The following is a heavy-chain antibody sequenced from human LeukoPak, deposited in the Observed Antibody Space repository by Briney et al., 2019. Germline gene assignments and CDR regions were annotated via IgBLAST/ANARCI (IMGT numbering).Heavy chain of an antibody. J-gene: IGHJ4*02. D-gene: IGHD4-23*01. CDR3: ARVFHYGGNSLDY. CDR1: GYGFTSYW. V-gene: IGHV5-51*01. Sequence: GESLKISCKGSGYGFTSYWIGWVRQMPGKGLEWMGIIYPGDSDTRYSPSFQGQVTISADKSISTACLQWTSLKASDTAMYYCARVFHYGGNSLDYWGQGTLVTVSS. CDR2: IYPGDSDT.